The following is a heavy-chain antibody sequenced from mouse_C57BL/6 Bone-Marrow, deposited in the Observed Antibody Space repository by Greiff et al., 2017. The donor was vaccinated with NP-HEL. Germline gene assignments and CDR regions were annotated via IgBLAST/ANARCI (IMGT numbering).Heavy chain of an antibody. Sequence: EVKLVESGPGLVKPSQSLSLTCSVTGYSIISGYYWNWIRQFPGNKLEWMAYISYDGSNNYNPSLKNRISITRDISKNQFFLKLTSVTTEYTATYYCAREGGYYGSPFAYWGQGTLVTVSA. J-gene: IGHJ3*01. CDR3: AREGGYYGSPFAY. V-gene: IGHV3-6*01. D-gene: IGHD1-1*01. CDR1: GYSIISGYY. CDR2: ISYDGSN.